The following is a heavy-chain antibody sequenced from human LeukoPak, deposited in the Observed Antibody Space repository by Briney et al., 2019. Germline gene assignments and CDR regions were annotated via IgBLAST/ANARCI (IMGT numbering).Heavy chain of an antibody. V-gene: IGHV4-39*01. CDR3: ARGYSSGWSSGNWFDP. J-gene: IGHJ5*02. D-gene: IGHD6-19*01. Sequence: SETLSLTCTVSGGSISSSSYYWGWIRQPPGKGLEWIGSIYYSGSTYYNPSLKSRVTISVDTSKNQFSLKLSSVTAADTAVYYCARGYSSGWSSGNWFDPWGQGTLVTVSS. CDR1: GGSISSSSYY. CDR2: IYYSGST.